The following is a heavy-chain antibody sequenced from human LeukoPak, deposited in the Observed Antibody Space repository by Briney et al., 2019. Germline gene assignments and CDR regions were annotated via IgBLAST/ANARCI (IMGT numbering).Heavy chain of an antibody. CDR3: ARGRGFDP. Sequence: SETLSLTCAVYGGSLSGYYWSWIRQPPGKGLEWIEEINHSGSTNYNPSLKSRVTISVDTSKDQFSLKLSSVTAADTAVYYCARGRGFDPWGQGTLVTVSS. V-gene: IGHV4-34*01. J-gene: IGHJ5*02. CDR1: GGSLSGYY. CDR2: INHSGST.